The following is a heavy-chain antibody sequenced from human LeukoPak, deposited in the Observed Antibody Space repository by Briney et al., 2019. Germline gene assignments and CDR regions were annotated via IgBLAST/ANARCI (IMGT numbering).Heavy chain of an antibody. CDR1: GGSISSYY. CDR3: ASGIAAAGTAEYFQH. D-gene: IGHD6-13*01. CDR2: IYTSGST. J-gene: IGHJ1*01. V-gene: IGHV4-4*07. Sequence: SATLSLTCTVSGGSISSYYWSWIRQPAGKGLEWIGRIYTSGSTNYNPSLKSRVTMSVDTSKNQFSLKLSSVTAADTAVYYCASGIAAAGTAEYFQHWGQGTLVTVSS.